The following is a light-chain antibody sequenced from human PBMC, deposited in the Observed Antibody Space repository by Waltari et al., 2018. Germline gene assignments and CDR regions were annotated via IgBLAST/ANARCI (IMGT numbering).Light chain of an antibody. CDR3: SSYSTSSTLV. Sequence: QSALTQPASVSGSPGQPITISCTGTASDVGGYTFVPWYRQNPGKAPKLMIYEVTNRPSGVSNRFSGSKSGNTASLTISGLQAEDEADYYCSSYSTSSTLVFGGGTRVTVL. J-gene: IGLJ3*02. CDR1: ASDVGGYTF. CDR2: EVT. V-gene: IGLV2-14*01.